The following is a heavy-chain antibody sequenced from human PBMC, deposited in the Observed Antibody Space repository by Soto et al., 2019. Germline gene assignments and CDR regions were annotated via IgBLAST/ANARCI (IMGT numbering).Heavy chain of an antibody. J-gene: IGHJ6*02. CDR2: INPSGGST. V-gene: IGHV1-46*01. CDR3: ARDPLKLLWFGDGDYYYYGMDV. CDR1: GYTFTGYY. D-gene: IGHD3-10*01. Sequence: ASVKVSCKASGYTFTGYYMHWVRQAPGQGLEWMGIINPSGGSTSYAQKFQGRVTMTRDTSTSTVYMELSSLRSEDTAVYYCARDPLKLLWFGDGDYYYYGMDVWGQGTTVTVSS.